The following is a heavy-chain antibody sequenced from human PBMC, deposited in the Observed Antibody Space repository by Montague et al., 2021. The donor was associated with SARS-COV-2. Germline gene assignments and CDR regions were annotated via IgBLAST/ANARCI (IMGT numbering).Heavy chain of an antibody. Sequence: SETLSLTCTVSGGSISSYYWSWIRQPPGKGLEWIGNIYYSGSTXXXPSXXXRVTISVDTSKNQFSLKLSSVTAADTAVYYCARRSLGYCSGGSCYSGYDYWGQGTLVTVSS. CDR3: ARRSLGYCSGGSCYSGYDY. V-gene: IGHV4-59*01. CDR2: IYYSGST. CDR1: GGSISSYY. D-gene: IGHD2-15*01. J-gene: IGHJ4*02.